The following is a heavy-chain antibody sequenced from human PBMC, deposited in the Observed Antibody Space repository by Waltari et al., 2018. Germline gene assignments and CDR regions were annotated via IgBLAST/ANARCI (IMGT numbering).Heavy chain of an antibody. CDR1: GYTFTSYD. D-gene: IGHD2-2*01. CDR2: MNPNSGNT. CDR3: ARYDWRGYQLLDAYYGMDV. V-gene: IGHV1-8*01. Sequence: QVQLVQSGAEVKKPGASVKVSCKASGYTFTSYDINWVRQATGQGLEWMGWMNPNSGNTGYAQKFQGRVTMTRNTSISTAYMELSSLRSEDTAVYYCARYDWRGYQLLDAYYGMDVWGQGTTVTVSS. J-gene: IGHJ6*02.